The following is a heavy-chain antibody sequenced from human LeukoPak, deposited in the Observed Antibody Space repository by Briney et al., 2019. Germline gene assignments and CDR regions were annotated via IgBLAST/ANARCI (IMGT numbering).Heavy chain of an antibody. Sequence: PGGSLRLSCAASGFTFSYFWMSWVRQAPGKGLEWVANINPDGSEKNYVDSVKGRFTISRDSAKNSLYLQMDSLRAEDTAIYYCARLNEGEQNFDYWGLGTLVTVSS. CDR3: ARLNEGEQNFDY. CDR2: INPDGSEK. D-gene: IGHD1-1*01. J-gene: IGHJ4*02. V-gene: IGHV3-7*01. CDR1: GFTFSYFW.